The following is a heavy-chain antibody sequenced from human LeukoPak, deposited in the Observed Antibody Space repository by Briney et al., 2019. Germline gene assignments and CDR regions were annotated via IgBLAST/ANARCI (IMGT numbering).Heavy chain of an antibody. V-gene: IGHV3-30*02. J-gene: IGHJ3*01. CDR3: AKEDYGPLSL. Sequence: GGSLRLSCAASGFTFSTYGMHWVRQAPGKGLEWVAFIRNDGTIKYYADSVKGRFTISRDNSKNTLYLQMNSLRAEDTAVYYCAKEDYGPLSLWGQGTMVTVSS. D-gene: IGHD4-17*01. CDR1: GFTFSTYG. CDR2: IRNDGTIK.